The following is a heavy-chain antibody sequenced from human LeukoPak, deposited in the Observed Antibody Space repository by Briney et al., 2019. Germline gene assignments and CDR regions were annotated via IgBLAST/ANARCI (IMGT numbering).Heavy chain of an antibody. V-gene: IGHV4-31*03. Sequence: SETLSLTCTVSGGPISSGGYYWSWIRQHPGKGLEWIGYIYYSGSTYYNPSLKSRVTISVDTSKNQFSLKLSSVTAADTAVYYCARDAPAASYYYMDVWGKGTTVTVSS. CDR2: IYYSGST. D-gene: IGHD2-2*01. CDR3: ARDAPAASYYYMDV. J-gene: IGHJ6*03. CDR1: GGPISSGGYY.